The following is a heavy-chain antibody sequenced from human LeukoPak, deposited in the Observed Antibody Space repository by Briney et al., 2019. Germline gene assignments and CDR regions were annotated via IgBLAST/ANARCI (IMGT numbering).Heavy chain of an antibody. CDR3: ARHVDSSGWPNWFDP. V-gene: IGHV5-51*01. CDR1: GYSFTTYW. D-gene: IGHD6-19*01. J-gene: IGHJ5*02. Sequence: GESLKISCKGSGYSFTTYWIGWVRRMPGKGLEWMGIIYPDDSDTRYSPSFQGQVTISADKSISTAYLQWSSLKASDTAIYYCARHVDSSGWPNWFDPWGQGTLVTVSS. CDR2: IYPDDSDT.